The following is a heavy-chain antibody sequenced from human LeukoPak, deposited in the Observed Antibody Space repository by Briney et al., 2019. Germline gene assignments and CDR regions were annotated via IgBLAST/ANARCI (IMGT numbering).Heavy chain of an antibody. V-gene: IGHV3-64*01. CDR3: ARGGFAYYDSSGYYENDAFDI. Sequence: GGSLRLSCAASGFTFSSYAMHWVRQAPGKGLEYVSAISNNGGSTYYANSVKGRFTISRDNSKNTLYLQMGSLRAEDMAVYYCARGGFAYYDSSGYYENDAFDIWGQGTMVTVSS. J-gene: IGHJ3*02. D-gene: IGHD3-22*01. CDR2: ISNNGGST. CDR1: GFTFSSYA.